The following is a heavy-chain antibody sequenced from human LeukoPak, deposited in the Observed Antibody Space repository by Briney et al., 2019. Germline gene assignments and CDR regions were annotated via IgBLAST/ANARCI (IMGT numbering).Heavy chain of an antibody. V-gene: IGHV3-23*01. Sequence: GGSLRLSCAASGFTFSSYAMSWVSQAPGKGLEWVSAISGSGGSTDYAAPVKGRFTISRDDSKNTLYLQMNSLKAEDTAVYYCTPRVARVRAFDYWGQGTLVTVSS. CDR2: ISGSGGST. CDR1: GFTFSSYA. CDR3: TPRVARVRAFDY. J-gene: IGHJ4*02.